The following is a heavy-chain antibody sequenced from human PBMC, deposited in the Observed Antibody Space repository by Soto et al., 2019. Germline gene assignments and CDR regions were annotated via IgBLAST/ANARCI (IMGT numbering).Heavy chain of an antibody. D-gene: IGHD6-6*01. Sequence: QVQLVQSGAEVKKPGASVKVSCKASGYTFTGYHMHWVRQAPGQGLEWMGWINPKGGDTNCAQKFRGWVTMTRDTSISTAYMELDSLKSDDTAVYYCAREDPFKSSPAFDSWGQGTLVAVSS. J-gene: IGHJ4*02. CDR3: AREDPFKSSPAFDS. CDR1: GYTFTGYH. V-gene: IGHV1-2*04. CDR2: INPKGGDT.